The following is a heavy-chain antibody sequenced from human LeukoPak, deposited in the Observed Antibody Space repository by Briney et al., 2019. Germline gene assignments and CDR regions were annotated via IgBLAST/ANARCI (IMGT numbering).Heavy chain of an antibody. D-gene: IGHD3-16*02. V-gene: IGHV3-23*01. Sequence: GGSLRLSCAASGFTFSSYAMSWVRQAPGKGLEWVSAISVSGGSTYYADSVKGRFTISRDNSKNTLYLQMNSLRAEDTAVYYCAKALNYLWGSYRSYYFDYWGQGTLVTVSS. CDR3: AKALNYLWGSYRSYYFDY. CDR1: GFTFSSYA. J-gene: IGHJ4*02. CDR2: ISVSGGST.